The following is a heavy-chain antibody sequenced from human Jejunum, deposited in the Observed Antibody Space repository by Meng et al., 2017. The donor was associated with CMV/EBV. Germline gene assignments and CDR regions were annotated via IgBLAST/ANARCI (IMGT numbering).Heavy chain of an antibody. J-gene: IGHJ4*01. CDR2: IGASGDTT. D-gene: IGHD3-10*01. CDR3: TTDHVSRRLLLLLF. V-gene: IGHV3-23*01. CDR1: GFTFSNYD. Sequence: SGFTFSNYDMNWVRQAPGKGLEWVSAIGASGDTTYYADSVKGRFTISRDNSKNTLFLQMSSLRAEDTAVYYCTTDHVSRRLLLLLFWGQGTRVTVSS.